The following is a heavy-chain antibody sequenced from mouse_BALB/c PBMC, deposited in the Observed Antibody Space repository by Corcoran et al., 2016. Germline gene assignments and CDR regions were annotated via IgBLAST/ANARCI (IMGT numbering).Heavy chain of an antibody. V-gene: IGHV1S34*01. CDR1: GYTFTGYY. CDR2: ISRYNGAT. CDR3: ARGLGAMDF. D-gene: IGHD4-1*01. Sequence: LVKTGASVKLSCKASGYTFTGYYRHWVKQSPGKSLEWIGYISRYNGATSYNQKFKGKATFTVDTSSSTAYMQFNSLRSEDSAVYYCARGLGAMDFWGQGSPVTVSS. J-gene: IGHJ4*01.